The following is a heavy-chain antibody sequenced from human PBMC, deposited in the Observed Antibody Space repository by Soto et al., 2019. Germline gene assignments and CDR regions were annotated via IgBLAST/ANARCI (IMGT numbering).Heavy chain of an antibody. CDR3: ARHYLRFLESRGFDY. CDR2: IYYSGST. CDR1: GGSISSSSYY. D-gene: IGHD3-3*01. V-gene: IGHV4-39*01. Sequence: SETLSLTCTVSGGSISSSSYYWGWIRQPPGKGLEWIGSIYYSGSTYYNPSLKSRVTISVDTSKNQFSLKLSSVTAADTAVYYCARHYLRFLESRGFDYWGQGTLVTVSS. J-gene: IGHJ4*02.